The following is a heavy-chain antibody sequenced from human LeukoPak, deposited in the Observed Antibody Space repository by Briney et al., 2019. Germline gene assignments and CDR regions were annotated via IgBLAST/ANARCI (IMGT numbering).Heavy chain of an antibody. CDR1: GFTFDDHA. CDR3: ASQTKHYYGSGSYWSAFDI. D-gene: IGHD3-10*01. Sequence: GGSLRHSCVASGFTFDDHAMHWVRQGPGKSLEWVSLSGDDGSTKYAESVKGRFTISRDNSKNSLYLEMNSLRIEDTALYHCASQTKHYYGSGSYWSAFDIWGQGTMVTVSS. J-gene: IGHJ3*02. V-gene: IGHV3-43*02. CDR2: SGDDGST.